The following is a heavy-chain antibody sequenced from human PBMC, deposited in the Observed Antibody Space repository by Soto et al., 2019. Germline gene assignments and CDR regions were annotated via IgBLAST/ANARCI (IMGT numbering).Heavy chain of an antibody. CDR2: INPNSGGT. CDR3: ARDVVVPAAMGNTTYYYYYGMDV. Sequence: ASVKVSCKASGYTFTGYYMHWVRQAPGQGLEWMGWINPNSGGTNYAQKFQGWVTMTRDTSISTAYMELSRLRSDDTAVYYCARDVVVPAAMGNTTYYYYYGMDVWGEGTTVIV. D-gene: IGHD2-2*01. J-gene: IGHJ6*02. CDR1: GYTFTGYY. V-gene: IGHV1-2*04.